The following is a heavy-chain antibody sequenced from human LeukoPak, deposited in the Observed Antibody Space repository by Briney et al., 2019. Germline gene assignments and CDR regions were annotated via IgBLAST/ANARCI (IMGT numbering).Heavy chain of an antibody. V-gene: IGHV1-46*01. J-gene: IGHJ4*02. D-gene: IGHD6-19*01. CDR1: GYTFTSYY. CDR3: ARDLDSSGWYKEGTPRGPSDY. Sequence: GASVKVSCKASGYTFTSYYMHWVRQAPGQGLERMGIINPSGGSTSYAQKFQGRVTMTRDTSTSTVYMELSSLRSEDTAVYYCARDLDSSGWYKEGTPRGPSDYWGQGTLVTVSS. CDR2: INPSGGST.